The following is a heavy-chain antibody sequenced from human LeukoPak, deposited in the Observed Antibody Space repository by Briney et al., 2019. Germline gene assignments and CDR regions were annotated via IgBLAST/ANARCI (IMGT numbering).Heavy chain of an antibody. Sequence: PGGSLRLSCAASGFTFSSYAMHWVRQAPGKGLEWVAVISYDGSNKYYADSVKGRFTISRDNSKNTLYLQVNSLRPEDTAVYFCARDRDCSSISCPFGYWGQGTLVIVSS. J-gene: IGHJ4*02. D-gene: IGHD2-2*01. V-gene: IGHV3-30-3*01. CDR3: ARDRDCSSISCPFGY. CDR2: ISYDGSNK. CDR1: GFTFSSYA.